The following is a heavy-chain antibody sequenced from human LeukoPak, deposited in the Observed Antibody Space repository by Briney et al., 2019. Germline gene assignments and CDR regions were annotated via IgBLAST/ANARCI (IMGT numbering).Heavy chain of an antibody. CDR2: INHSGST. CDR3: ARLLAIDQRDY. CDR1: GGSISSYY. Sequence: SETLSLTCTVSGGSISSYYWSWIRQPPGKGLEWIGEINHSGSTNYNPSLKSRVTISADTSKNQFSLKLSSVTAADTAVYYCARLLAIDQRDYWGQGTLVTVSS. V-gene: IGHV4-34*01. D-gene: IGHD2-2*03. J-gene: IGHJ4*02.